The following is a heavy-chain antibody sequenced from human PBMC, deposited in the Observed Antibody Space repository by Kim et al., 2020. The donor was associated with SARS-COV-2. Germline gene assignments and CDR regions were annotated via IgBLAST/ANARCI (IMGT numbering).Heavy chain of an antibody. CDR2: FDPEDGET. D-gene: IGHD1-26*01. V-gene: IGHV1-24*01. Sequence: ASVKVSCKVSGYTLTELSMHWVRQAPGKGLEWMGGFDPEDGETIYAQKFQGRVTMTEDTSTDTAYMELSSLRSEDTAVYYCAYLSGSRRVNWFDPWGQGTLVTVSS. J-gene: IGHJ5*02. CDR1: GYTLTELS. CDR3: AYLSGSRRVNWFDP.